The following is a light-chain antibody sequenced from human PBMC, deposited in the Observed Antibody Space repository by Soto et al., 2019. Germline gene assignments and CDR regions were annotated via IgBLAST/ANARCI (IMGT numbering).Light chain of an antibody. CDR1: QSVSIN. J-gene: IGKJ5*01. CDR3: QQYGSSPIT. Sequence: VVLTQSPGTLSLSPGERATLSCRASQSVSINLAWYQQKPGQAPRLLIYDASNRATGIPDRFSGSGSGTDFTLTISRLEPEDFAVYYCQQYGSSPITFGQGTRLE. CDR2: DAS. V-gene: IGKV3-20*01.